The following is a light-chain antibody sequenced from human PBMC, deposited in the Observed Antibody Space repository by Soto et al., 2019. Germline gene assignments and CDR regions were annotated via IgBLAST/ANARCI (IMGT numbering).Light chain of an antibody. V-gene: IGKV2-30*01. J-gene: IGKJ1*01. CDR2: KVS. Sequence: DVVMTQSPLSLPVTLGQPASISCRSSQSLVYSDGNTYLNWFQQRPGQSPRRLIYKVSNRDSGVPDRFSGRGSSTDFTLKISRVEAEDVGVYYCMQGTHWPRTFGKGTKVEIK. CDR1: QSLVYSDGNTY. CDR3: MQGTHWPRT.